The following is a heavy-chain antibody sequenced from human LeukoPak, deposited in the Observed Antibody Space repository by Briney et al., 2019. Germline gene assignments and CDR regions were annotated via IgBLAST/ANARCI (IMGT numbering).Heavy chain of an antibody. V-gene: IGHV4-59*01. CDR3: ARAGYYYGMDV. CDR1: GGSISSYY. CDR2: IYYSGST. Sequence: PSETLSLTCTVSGGSISSYYWSWIRQPPEKGLEWIGYIYYSGSTNYNPSLKSRVTISVDTSKNQFSLKLSSVTAADTAVYYCARAGYYYGMDVWGQGTTVTVSS. J-gene: IGHJ6*02.